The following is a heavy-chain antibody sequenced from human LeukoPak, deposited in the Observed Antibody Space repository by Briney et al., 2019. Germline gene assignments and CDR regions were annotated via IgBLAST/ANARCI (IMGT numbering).Heavy chain of an antibody. Sequence: GGSLRLSCAVTGVNFESYEMNWVRQAPGKGLEWVSFISGSANTIYYAASVKGRFTTSRDNARNSLSLQMTSLRAEDTAVYYCAELGITMIGGVWGKGTTVTISS. CDR2: ISGSANTI. V-gene: IGHV3-48*03. J-gene: IGHJ6*04. CDR3: AELGITMIGGV. D-gene: IGHD3-10*02. CDR1: GVNFESYE.